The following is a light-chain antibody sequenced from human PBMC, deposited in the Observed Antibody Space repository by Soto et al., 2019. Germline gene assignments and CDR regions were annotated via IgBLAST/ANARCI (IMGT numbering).Light chain of an antibody. CDR1: QSVSSSY. CDR2: DAS. CDR3: QQYGSSPIT. J-gene: IGKJ5*01. V-gene: IGKV3D-20*01. Sequence: EIVLTQSPATLSLSPGERATLSCWASQSVSSSYLAWYQQKPGLAPRLLIYDASSRATGIPDRFSGSGSGTDFTLTISRLEPEDFEVYYCQQYGSSPITFGQGTRLEIK.